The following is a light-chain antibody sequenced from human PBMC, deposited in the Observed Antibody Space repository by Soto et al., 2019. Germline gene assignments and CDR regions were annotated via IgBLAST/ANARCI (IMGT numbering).Light chain of an antibody. CDR2: EVS. CDR1: SSDVGGYNY. V-gene: IGLV2-14*01. J-gene: IGLJ3*02. CDR3: SSYTSSNIRV. Sequence: QPVLTQPASVSGSPGQSITISCTGTSSDVGGYNYVSWFQQHPGKAPKPMIYEVSNRPSGVSNRFSGSKSANTASLTISGLQTEDEADYYCSSYTSSNIRVFGGGTKLTVL.